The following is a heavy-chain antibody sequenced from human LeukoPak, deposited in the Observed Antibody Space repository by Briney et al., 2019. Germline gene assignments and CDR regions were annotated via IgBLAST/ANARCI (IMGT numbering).Heavy chain of an antibody. Sequence: PGGSLRLSCAASGFTFSNFWMSWVRQAPGKGLEWVAKIKQDGSEKYYVDSVKGRFTISRDNAKNSLYLQMNSLRAEDTAVYYCARGPGIFGVPEYWGQGTLVTVSS. CDR2: IKQDGSEK. D-gene: IGHD3-3*01. CDR1: GFTFSNFW. V-gene: IGHV3-7*01. J-gene: IGHJ4*02. CDR3: ARGPGIFGVPEY.